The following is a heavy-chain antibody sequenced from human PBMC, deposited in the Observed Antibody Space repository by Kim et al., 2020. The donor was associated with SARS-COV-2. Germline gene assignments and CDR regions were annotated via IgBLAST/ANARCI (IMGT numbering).Heavy chain of an antibody. V-gene: IGHV4-59*01. J-gene: IGHJ4*02. D-gene: IGHD6-13*01. Sequence: HSNPSLKSRVTISVDTSKNQFSLKLSSVTAADTAGYYCARDVGSSLAFDYWGQGTLVTVSS. CDR3: ARDVGSSLAFDY.